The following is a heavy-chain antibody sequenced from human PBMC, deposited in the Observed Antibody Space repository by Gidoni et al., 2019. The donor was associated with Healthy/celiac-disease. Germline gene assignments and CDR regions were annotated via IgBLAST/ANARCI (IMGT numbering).Heavy chain of an antibody. J-gene: IGHJ6*02. CDR3: ARDPPYYYDSSGYYYYYGMDV. D-gene: IGHD3-22*01. CDR1: GYTFTSYY. CDR2: INPSGGST. V-gene: IGHV1-46*01. Sequence: QVQLVQSGAEAKKPGASVKVSCNATGYTFTSYYMHWVRQAPGHGREWMGIINPSGGSTSYAQKFQGRVTMTRDTSTSTVYMELSSLRSEDTSVYYCARDPPYYYDSSGYYYYYGMDVWGQGTTVTVSS.